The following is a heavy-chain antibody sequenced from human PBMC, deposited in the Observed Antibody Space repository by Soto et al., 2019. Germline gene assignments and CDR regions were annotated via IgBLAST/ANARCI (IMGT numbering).Heavy chain of an antibody. D-gene: IGHD2-8*02. J-gene: IGHJ1*01. V-gene: IGHV1-69*13. CDR2: IIPIFGTA. CDR1: GGTFSSYA. Sequence: ASVKVSCKASGGTFSSYAISWVRQAPGQGLEWMGGIIPIFGTANYAQKFQGRVTITADESTSTAYMELSSLRSEDTAVYYCARDTGDLSLQHWGQGTLATDSS. CDR3: ARDTGDLSLQH.